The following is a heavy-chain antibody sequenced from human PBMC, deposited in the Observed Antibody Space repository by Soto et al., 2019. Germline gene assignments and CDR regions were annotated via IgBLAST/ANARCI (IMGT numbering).Heavy chain of an antibody. Sequence: GGSLRLSCAASGFTFSSYAMSWVRQAPGKGLEWVSAISGSGGSTYYADSVKGRFTISRDNSKNTLYLQMNSLSAEDTAVYYCAKDPVNSIAAEYFQHWGQGALVTVSS. CDR2: ISGSGGST. D-gene: IGHD6-6*01. J-gene: IGHJ1*01. CDR1: GFTFSSYA. V-gene: IGHV3-23*01. CDR3: AKDPVNSIAAEYFQH.